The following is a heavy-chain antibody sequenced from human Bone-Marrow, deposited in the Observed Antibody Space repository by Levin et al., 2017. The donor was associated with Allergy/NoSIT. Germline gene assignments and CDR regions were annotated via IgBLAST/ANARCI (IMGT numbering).Heavy chain of an antibody. Sequence: SETLSLTCTVSGGSISTYYWSWIRQPPGKGLEWLGYILFWFFTPSPPSLPRRVIISVDTSKNQFSLKLSSVTAADTAVYYCARHVEAIQLWLMDYWGQGTLVTVSS. CDR1: GGSISTYY. CDR3: ARHVEAIQLWLMDY. D-gene: IGHD5-18*01. V-gene: IGHV4-59*08. J-gene: IGHJ4*02. CDR2: ILFWFFT.